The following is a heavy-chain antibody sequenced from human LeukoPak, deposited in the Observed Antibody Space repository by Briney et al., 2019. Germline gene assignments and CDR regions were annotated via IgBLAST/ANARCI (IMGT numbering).Heavy chain of an antibody. J-gene: IGHJ4*02. D-gene: IGHD3-10*01. CDR3: RSPDY. CDR1: EFTFGNYL. CDR2: ISYDGSSK. V-gene: IGHV3-30*04. Sequence: GGSLRLSCAASEFTFGNYLMHWVRQAPGKGLEWVAVISYDGSSKYYADSVKGRFTISRDNSRNTLFLQMNSLRAEDTAVYYCRSPDYWGQGTLVTVSS.